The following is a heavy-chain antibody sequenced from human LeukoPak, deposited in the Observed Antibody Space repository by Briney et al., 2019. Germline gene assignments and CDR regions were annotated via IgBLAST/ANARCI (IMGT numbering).Heavy chain of an antibody. CDR3: ARENPGEEPGVEGFDY. CDR2: IYYSGST. V-gene: IGHV4-59*01. Sequence: NPSETLSLTCTVSGGSISSYYWSWIRQPPGKGLEWIGYIYYSGSTNYNPSLKSRVTISVDTSKNQFSLKLSSVTAADTAVYYCARENPGEEPGVEGFDYWGQGTLVTVSS. D-gene: IGHD7-27*01. J-gene: IGHJ4*02. CDR1: GGSISSYY.